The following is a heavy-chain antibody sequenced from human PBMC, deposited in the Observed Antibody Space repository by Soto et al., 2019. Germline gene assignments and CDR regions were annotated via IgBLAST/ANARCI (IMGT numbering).Heavy chain of an antibody. V-gene: IGHV4-39*01. CDR2: IYYSGST. CDR3: ASVGDDYGDYRLDY. D-gene: IGHD4-17*01. CDR1: GGSISSSSYY. Sequence: QLQLQESGPGLVKPSETLSLTCTVSGGSISSSSYYWGWIRQPPGKGLEWIGSIYYSGSTYYNPSLKSRVTISVDTSKNQFSLKLSSVTAADTAVYYCASVGDDYGDYRLDYWGQGTLVTVSS. J-gene: IGHJ4*02.